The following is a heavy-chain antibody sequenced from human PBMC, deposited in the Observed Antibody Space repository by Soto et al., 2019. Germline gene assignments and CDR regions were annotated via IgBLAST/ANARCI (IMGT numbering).Heavy chain of an antibody. Sequence: SETLSLTCTVSGGTIISGGYCWSWIRQHPGKGLEWIGCISNSGSTYYNSSLKSRVTISVDTSENQFSLKLTSVTDADTAVYYCARGVLLWGQGTLVTVSS. CDR3: ARGVLL. CDR2: ISNSGST. V-gene: IGHV4-31*03. CDR1: GGTIISGGYC. J-gene: IGHJ4*02.